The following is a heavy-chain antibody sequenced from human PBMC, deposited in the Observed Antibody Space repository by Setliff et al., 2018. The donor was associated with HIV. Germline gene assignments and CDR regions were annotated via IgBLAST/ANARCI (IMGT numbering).Heavy chain of an antibody. CDR2: INIDGGST. V-gene: IGHV3-74*01. Sequence: LRLSCAASGFTFRSYWMYWVRQPPGKGLVWVSRINIDGGSTNYADSVKGRFTISRDNAKNTLYLRMNGPSAEDTAVYYCARDRFRGGVGTGLAEYWGQGTVVTVSS. CDR1: GFTFRSYW. J-gene: IGHJ4*02. CDR3: ARDRFRGGVGTGLAEY. D-gene: IGHD3-16*01.